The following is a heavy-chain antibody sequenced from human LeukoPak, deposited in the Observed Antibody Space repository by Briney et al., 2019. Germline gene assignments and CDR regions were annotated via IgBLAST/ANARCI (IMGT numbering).Heavy chain of an antibody. V-gene: IGHV4-4*09. CDR2: IYTSGST. CDR3: ARSSRGYSYGVNDY. J-gene: IGHJ4*02. Sequence: PSETLSLTCTVSGGSISSYYWSWIRQPPGKGLEWIGYIYTSGSTNYNPSPKSRVTISVDTSKNQFSLKLSSVTAADTAVYYCARSSRGYSYGVNDYWGQGTLVTVSS. CDR1: GGSISSYY. D-gene: IGHD5-18*01.